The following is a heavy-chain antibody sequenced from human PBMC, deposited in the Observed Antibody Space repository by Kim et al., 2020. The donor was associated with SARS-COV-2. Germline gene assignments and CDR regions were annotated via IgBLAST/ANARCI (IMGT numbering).Heavy chain of an antibody. D-gene: IGHD3-16*01. Sequence: GGSLRLSCAASGFTFDDYGMSWVRQAPGKGLEWVSGINWNGGSTCYADSVKGRFTISRDNAKNSLYLQMNSLRAEDTALYYCARGRSDDYIWESDRFDPWGQGTLVTVSS. CDR3: ARGRSDDYIWESDRFDP. CDR2: INWNGGST. CDR1: GFTFDDYG. J-gene: IGHJ5*01. V-gene: IGHV3-20*04.